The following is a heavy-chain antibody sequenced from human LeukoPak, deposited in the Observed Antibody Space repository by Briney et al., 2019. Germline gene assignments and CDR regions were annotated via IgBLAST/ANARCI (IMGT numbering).Heavy chain of an antibody. CDR1: GFTFDDYG. CDR2: INWNGGST. J-gene: IGHJ3*02. CDR3: ARGRRDGYNYAFDI. V-gene: IGHV3-20*01. D-gene: IGHD5-24*01. Sequence: GGSLRLSCAASGFTFDDYGMSWVRQAPGKGLEWVSGINWNGGSTGYADSVKGRSTISRDNAKNSLYLQMNSLRAEDTALYHCARGRRDGYNYAFDIWGQGTMVTVSS.